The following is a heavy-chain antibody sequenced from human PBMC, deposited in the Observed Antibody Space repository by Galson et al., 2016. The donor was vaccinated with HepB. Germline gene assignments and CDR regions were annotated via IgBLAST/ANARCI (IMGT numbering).Heavy chain of an antibody. V-gene: IGHV3-21*01. Sequence: SLRLSCAASGFSFSLYGMHWVRQAPGKGLEWVSYISSSGRDIQYAGTVKGRFTSSRDNAKNSLLLQMNSLRVEDTAVYYCARDSGDWDSGYYRSFDYWGQGTLVTVSS. CDR3: ARDSGDWDSGYYRSFDY. J-gene: IGHJ4*02. D-gene: IGHD4-17*01. CDR1: GFSFSLYG. CDR2: ISSSGRDI.